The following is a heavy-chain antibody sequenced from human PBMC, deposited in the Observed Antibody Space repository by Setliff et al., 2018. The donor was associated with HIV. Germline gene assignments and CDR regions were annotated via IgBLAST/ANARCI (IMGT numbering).Heavy chain of an antibody. CDR3: ARGDGTKYYYYYMDV. CDR2: IYYSGST. D-gene: IGHD1-7*01. V-gene: IGHV4-59*01. Sequence: SETLSLTCTVSGGSISSSYWSWIRQPPGKGLEWSGYIYYSGSTHYNPSLKSRVTISVETSKNQFSLKLSSVTAADTAVYYCARGDGTKYYYYYMDVWGKGTTVTVSS. CDR1: GGSISSSY. J-gene: IGHJ6*03.